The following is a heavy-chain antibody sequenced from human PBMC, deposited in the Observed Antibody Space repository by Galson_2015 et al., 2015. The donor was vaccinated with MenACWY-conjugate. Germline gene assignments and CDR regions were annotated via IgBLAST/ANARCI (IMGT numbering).Heavy chain of an antibody. D-gene: IGHD6-6*01. J-gene: IGHJ4*02. V-gene: IGHV5-51*01. CDR3: ARRVSLVVAARRVYQRGYFDY. CDR1: GYSFTSYW. Sequence: QSGAEVKKPGESLKISCKGSGYSFTSYWIGWVRQMPGKGLEWMGIIYPGDSDTRYSPSFQGQVTISADESISTAYRQWSSLKASDAASDYCARRVSLVVAARRVYQRGYFDYSRQGTLAAVSS. CDR2: IYPGDSDT.